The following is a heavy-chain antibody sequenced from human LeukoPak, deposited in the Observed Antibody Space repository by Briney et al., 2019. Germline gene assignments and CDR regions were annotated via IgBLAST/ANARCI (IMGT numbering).Heavy chain of an antibody. CDR2: SRNEGHSYST. D-gene: IGHD3-10*01. CDR3: VALPRGIGY. J-gene: IGHJ4*02. Sequence: GGSLRLSCAVSGFTFSDHYMDWVRQAPGKGLEWIGRSRNEGHSYSTDFAASVRGRASLSRDHSRNSLYLQINSLRTDDTAVYYCVALPRGIGYWGQGTLVTVSS. V-gene: IGHV3-72*01. CDR1: GFTFSDHY.